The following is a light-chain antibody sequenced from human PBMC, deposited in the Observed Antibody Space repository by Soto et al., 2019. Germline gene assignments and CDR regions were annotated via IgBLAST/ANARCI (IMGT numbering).Light chain of an antibody. Sequence: EIVLTQSPGTLSLSPGERATLSCRASQRVSSGYLAWYQQKPGQAPRLLIYGASNRATDIPDRFSGRGSGTDFTLTISRLEPEDFAVYYCQQYGSSTWTFGQGTKVDIK. CDR2: GAS. J-gene: IGKJ1*01. V-gene: IGKV3-20*01. CDR1: QRVSSGY. CDR3: QQYGSSTWT.